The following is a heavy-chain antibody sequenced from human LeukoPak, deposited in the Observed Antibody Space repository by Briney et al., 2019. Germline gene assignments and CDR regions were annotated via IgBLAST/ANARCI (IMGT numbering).Heavy chain of an antibody. Sequence: GGSLRLSCAASGFTFSSYAMGWVRQAPGKGLEGVSAISGSGGSTYYADSVKGRFTISRDNSKNTLYLQMNSLRAEDTAVYYCAKALAVAYAFDIWGQGTMVTVSS. CDR1: GFTFSSYA. V-gene: IGHV3-23*01. D-gene: IGHD6-19*01. CDR2: ISGSGGST. J-gene: IGHJ3*02. CDR3: AKALAVAYAFDI.